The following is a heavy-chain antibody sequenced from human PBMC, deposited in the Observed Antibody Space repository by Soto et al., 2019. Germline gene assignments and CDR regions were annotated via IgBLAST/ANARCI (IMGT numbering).Heavy chain of an antibody. Sequence: GGSLRLSCAASGFTLSAHAMNWFRQAPGKGPEWVSTINRRGDKTFYADSVKGRFTISRDDSKNTLYLQMNSLRPEDTAIYYCVKKAHGLDGVAFDYWGQGTQVTVSS. CDR1: GFTLSAHA. J-gene: IGHJ4*02. V-gene: IGHV3-23*01. D-gene: IGHD2-15*01. CDR2: INRRGDKT. CDR3: VKKAHGLDGVAFDY.